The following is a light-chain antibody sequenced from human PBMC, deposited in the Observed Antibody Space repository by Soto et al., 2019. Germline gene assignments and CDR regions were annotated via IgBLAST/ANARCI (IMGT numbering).Light chain of an antibody. CDR2: RSD. J-gene: IGLJ2*01. Sequence: QSVLTQPPSTSGTPGQGVTISWSGSSSNIGSNHVYWYQQFPGMAPKLLMYRSDQRPTGVPDRFSGSKSGTSASLAISGLRSDAEADYYCSARDDSLSGGVFGGGTQLPVL. CDR1: SSNIGSNH. V-gene: IGLV1-47*01. CDR3: SARDDSLSGGV.